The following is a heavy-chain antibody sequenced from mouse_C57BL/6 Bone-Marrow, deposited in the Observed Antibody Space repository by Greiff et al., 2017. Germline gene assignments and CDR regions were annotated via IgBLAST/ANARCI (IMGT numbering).Heavy chain of an antibody. Sequence: QVQLQQPGAELVKPGASVKLSCKASGYTFTSYWMHWVKQRPGRGLEWIGRIDPHSGGTKYNEKFKSKATLTVDKPSSTAYMQLSSLTSEDSAVYYCARGHYYGSLYYAMDYWGQGTSVTVSS. CDR3: ARGHYYGSLYYAMDY. J-gene: IGHJ4*01. V-gene: IGHV1-72*01. CDR2: IDPHSGGT. D-gene: IGHD1-1*01. CDR1: GYTFTSYW.